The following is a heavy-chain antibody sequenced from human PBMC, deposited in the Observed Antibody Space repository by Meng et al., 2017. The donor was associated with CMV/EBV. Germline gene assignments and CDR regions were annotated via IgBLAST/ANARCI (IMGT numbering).Heavy chain of an antibody. CDR2: IKQDGSEK. Sequence: GESLKISCAASGFTFSSYWMSWVRQAPGKGLEWVANIKQDGSEKYYVDSVKGRFTISRDNAKNSLYLQMNSLRAEDTAVYYCARSYYDFWSGYPYGMDVWGQGTTVTVSS. V-gene: IGHV3-7*01. D-gene: IGHD3-3*01. CDR1: GFTFSSYW. J-gene: IGHJ6*02. CDR3: ARSYYDFWSGYPYGMDV.